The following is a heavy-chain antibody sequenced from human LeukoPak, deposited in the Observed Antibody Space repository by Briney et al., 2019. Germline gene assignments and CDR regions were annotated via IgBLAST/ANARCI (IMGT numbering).Heavy chain of an antibody. Sequence: SETLSLTCTVSGGSISSSSYYWGWIRQPPGKGLEWIGSIYYSGSTYYNPSLKSRVTISVDTSKNQFSLKLSSVTAADTAVYYCARDPIDWTVATADDMDVWGKGTTVTVSS. V-gene: IGHV4-39*07. CDR2: IYYSGST. CDR1: GGSISSSSYY. J-gene: IGHJ6*03. D-gene: IGHD4-17*01. CDR3: ARDPIDWTVATADDMDV.